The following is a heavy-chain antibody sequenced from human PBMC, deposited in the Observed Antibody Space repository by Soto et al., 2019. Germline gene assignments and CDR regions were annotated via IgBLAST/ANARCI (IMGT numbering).Heavy chain of an antibody. J-gene: IGHJ4*02. CDR1: GFTVSSNY. D-gene: IGHD5-12*01. Sequence: EVQLVESGGGLVQPGGSLRLSCAASGFTVSSNYMSWVRQAPGKGLEWVSVIYSGGSTYYADSVKGRFTISRHNSKNTLYLQMTSRRAEDTAVYYCARDRGGYADYWGQGTLVTVSS. CDR3: ARDRGGYADY. V-gene: IGHV3-53*04. CDR2: IYSGGST.